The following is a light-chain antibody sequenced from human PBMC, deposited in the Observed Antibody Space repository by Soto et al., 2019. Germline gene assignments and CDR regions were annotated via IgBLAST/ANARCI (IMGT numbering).Light chain of an antibody. J-gene: IGKJ4*01. CDR1: QSDGSN. V-gene: IGKV3D-15*01. Sequence: EVVLTQSPGSLSLSPGERATLSCKTSQSDGSNFVAWYQQKPGQAPRLLIYASVNRATGIPDRFSGSASGTEFNITISSLQSEDSAVYYCQQYNNWPRATFGGGTKVDIK. CDR2: ASV. CDR3: QQYNNWPRAT.